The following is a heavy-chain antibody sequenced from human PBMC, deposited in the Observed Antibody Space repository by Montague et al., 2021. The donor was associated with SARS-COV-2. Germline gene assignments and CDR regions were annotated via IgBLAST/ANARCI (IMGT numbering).Heavy chain of an antibody. V-gene: IGHV4-39*01. CDR2: IYYSGST. CDR3: ARRGDYGVPRFDY. CDR1: GGSVSSRSYY. J-gene: IGHJ4*02. Sequence: SETLSLTCTVSGGSVSSRSYYWGWLRQPPGKGLEWIGSIYYSGSTHYNPSLKSRVTISVDTSKNQFSLKLSSVTAADTAVYYCARRGDYGVPRFDYWGQGTLVSVSS. D-gene: IGHD4-17*01.